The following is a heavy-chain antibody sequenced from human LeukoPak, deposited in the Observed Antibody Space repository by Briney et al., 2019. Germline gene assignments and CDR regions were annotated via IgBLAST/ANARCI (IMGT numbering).Heavy chain of an antibody. D-gene: IGHD3-22*01. CDR2: INYSGGT. V-gene: IGHV4-59*01. CDR3: ARDIYYYDSSGYCHFDY. Sequence: SETLSLTCTVSGGSISSYYWSWIRQPPGKGLEWIGYINYSGGTNYNPSLKSRVTISVDTSKNQISLKVRSVTAADTAVYYCARDIYYYDSSGYCHFDYWGQGTLVTVSS. CDR1: GGSISSYY. J-gene: IGHJ4*02.